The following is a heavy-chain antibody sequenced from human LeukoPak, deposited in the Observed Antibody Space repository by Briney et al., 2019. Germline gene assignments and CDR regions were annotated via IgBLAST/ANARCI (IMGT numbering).Heavy chain of an antibody. CDR1: GYTFTGYY. Sequence: ASVKVSCKASGYTFTGYYMHWVRQAPGQGLEWMGWINPNSGGTNYAQKFQGGVTMTRDTSISTAYMELSRLRSDDTAVYYCARDKKDIVVVVAAPDYWGQGTLVTVSS. CDR3: ARDKKDIVVVVAAPDY. V-gene: IGHV1-2*02. J-gene: IGHJ4*02. CDR2: INPNSGGT. D-gene: IGHD2-15*01.